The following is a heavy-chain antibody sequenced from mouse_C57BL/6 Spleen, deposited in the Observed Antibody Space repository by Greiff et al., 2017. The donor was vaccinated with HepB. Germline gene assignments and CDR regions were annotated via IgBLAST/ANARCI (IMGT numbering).Heavy chain of an antibody. CDR2: ISSGSSTI. CDR3: ARETWGYYAMDY. J-gene: IGHJ4*01. V-gene: IGHV5-17*01. CDR1: GFTFSDYG. Sequence: EVKVVESGGGLVKPGGSLKLSCAASGFTFSDYGMHWVRQAPEKGLEWVAYISSGSSTIYYADTVKGRFTISRDNAKNTLFLQMTSLRSEDTAMYYCARETWGYYAMDYWGQGTSVTVSS.